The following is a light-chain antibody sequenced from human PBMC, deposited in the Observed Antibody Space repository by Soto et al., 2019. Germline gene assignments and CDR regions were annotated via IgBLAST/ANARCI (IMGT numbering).Light chain of an antibody. J-gene: IGKJ1*01. V-gene: IGKV1-5*03. CDR3: QQYNGT. CDR2: EAS. CDR1: QTISNW. Sequence: DIQMTQSRSTLSASVGDRVAITCRASQTISNWLAWYQQRPGKAPKLLIYEASTLETGVPPRFSGSASGTEFTLTISSLQPDDYATYYCQQYNGTFGQGTKVEI.